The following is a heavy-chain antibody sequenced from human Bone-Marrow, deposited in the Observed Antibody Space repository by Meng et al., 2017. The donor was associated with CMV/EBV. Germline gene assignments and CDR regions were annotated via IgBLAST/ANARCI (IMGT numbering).Heavy chain of an antibody. D-gene: IGHD1-1*01. CDR3: AKDQLEYYYGMDV. CDR1: GFTFSSYG. CDR2: IWYDGSNK. V-gene: IGHV3-33*06. J-gene: IGHJ6*02. Sequence: GESLKIYCAASGFTFSSYGMHWVRQAPGKGLEWVAVIWYDGSNKYYADSVKGRFTISRDNSKNTLYLQMNSLRAEDTAVYYCAKDQLEYYYGMDVWGQGTTVTVSS.